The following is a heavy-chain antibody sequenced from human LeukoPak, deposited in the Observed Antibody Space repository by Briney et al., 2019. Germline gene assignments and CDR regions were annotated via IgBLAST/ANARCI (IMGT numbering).Heavy chain of an antibody. D-gene: IGHD2-2*01. V-gene: IGHV3-9*03. Sequence: PGGSLRLSCAASGFTFSSYSMNWVRQAPGKGLEWVSGISWNSGSIGYADSVKGRFTISRDNAKNSLYLQMNSLRAEDMALYYCAKAPCSSTSCFYFDYWGQGTLVTVSS. CDR3: AKAPCSSTSCFYFDY. CDR2: ISWNSGSI. J-gene: IGHJ4*02. CDR1: GFTFSSYS.